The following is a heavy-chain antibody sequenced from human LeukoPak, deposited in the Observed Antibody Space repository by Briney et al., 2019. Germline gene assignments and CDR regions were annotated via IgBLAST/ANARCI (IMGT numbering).Heavy chain of an antibody. CDR1: GGSISSSIYY. CDR3: ASGSPAADY. CDR2: GHHSGST. D-gene: IGHD6-25*01. Sequence: PSETLSLTCTVSGGSISSSIYYWGWIRQPPGKGLEWIGSGHHSGSTYYKSSLKSRVTISLDTSKNQFSLKLRSVTAADTAVYYCASGSPAADYWGQGTLVTVSS. J-gene: IGHJ4*02. V-gene: IGHV4-39*07.